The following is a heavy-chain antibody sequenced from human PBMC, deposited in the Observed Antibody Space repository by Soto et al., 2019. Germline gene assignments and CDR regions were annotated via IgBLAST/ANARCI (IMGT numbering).Heavy chain of an antibody. CDR3: AREAAVEGMDV. CDR1: GDSISSDGYY. D-gene: IGHD2-15*01. Sequence: QVQLQESGPGLVKPSQTLSLTCTVYGDSISSDGYYWSWIRQHPGKGLEWIGYIYHSGNTYYNPSLKSRVTISADTSKNQVSLKVSSVTAADTAVYYGAREAAVEGMDVWGQGTTVTVS. J-gene: IGHJ6*02. CDR2: IYHSGNT. V-gene: IGHV4-31*03.